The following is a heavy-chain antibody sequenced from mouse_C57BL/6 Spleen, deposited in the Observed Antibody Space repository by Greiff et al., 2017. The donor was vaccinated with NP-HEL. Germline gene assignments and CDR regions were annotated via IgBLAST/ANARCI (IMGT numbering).Heavy chain of an antibody. Sequence: EVPLQESGPGLVKPSQSLSLTCSVTGYSITSGYYWNWIRQFPGNKLEWMGYISYDGSNNYNPSLKNRISITRDTSKNQFFLKLNSVTTEDTATYYCAIYGSRYVEAMDHWGQGTSVTVFS. V-gene: IGHV3-6*01. D-gene: IGHD1-1*01. CDR3: AIYGSRYVEAMDH. J-gene: IGHJ4*01. CDR2: ISYDGSN. CDR1: GYSITSGYY.